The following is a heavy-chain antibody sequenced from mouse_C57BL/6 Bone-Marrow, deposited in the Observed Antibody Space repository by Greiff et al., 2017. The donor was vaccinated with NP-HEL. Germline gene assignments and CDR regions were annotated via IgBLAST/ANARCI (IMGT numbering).Heavy chain of an antibody. CDR2: FDPNSGGT. V-gene: IGHV1-72*01. Sequence: VQLQQPGAELVKPGASVKLSCKASGYTFTRYWMHWVKQRPGRGLEWIGRFDPNSGGTKYNEKFKSTATLTADKPSSTACMQLSSLTSEDSAVYYGARGGTERGRGAMDYWGQGTSVTVSS. J-gene: IGHJ4*01. CDR1: GYTFTRYW. CDR3: ARGGTERGRGAMDY. D-gene: IGHD3-3*01.